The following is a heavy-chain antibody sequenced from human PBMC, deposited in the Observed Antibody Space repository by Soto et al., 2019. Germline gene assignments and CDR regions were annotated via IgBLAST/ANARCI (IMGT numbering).Heavy chain of an antibody. V-gene: IGHV1-69*01. CDR1: GGDFKNFI. CDR2: VIPIFGTT. D-gene: IGHD2-2*01. Sequence: VQLVQSGAEVRKPGSSVKVSCTASGGDFKNFIIAWVRQAHGHGLEWMGGVIPIFGTTNFVQKFQDRVTITADEATSTTSMELRSRRSEDTAVYYCARVGSCLSSSCLYYGMDVWGQGTTVIVSS. CDR3: ARVGSCLSSSCLYYGMDV. J-gene: IGHJ6*02.